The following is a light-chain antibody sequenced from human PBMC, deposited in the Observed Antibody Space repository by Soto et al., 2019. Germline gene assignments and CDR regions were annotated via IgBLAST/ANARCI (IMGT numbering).Light chain of an antibody. J-gene: IGKJ1*01. Sequence: DIHMTQSPSTLSASVGDRVTITCRASQSISIWLAWYQQKPGRAPKLLIYGTSSLESGVPSRLSGSGSGTEFTLTISSLQPDDFATYYCQHYNDYSWTFGQGTKVEV. CDR1: QSISIW. CDR2: GTS. V-gene: IGKV1-5*03. CDR3: QHYNDYSWT.